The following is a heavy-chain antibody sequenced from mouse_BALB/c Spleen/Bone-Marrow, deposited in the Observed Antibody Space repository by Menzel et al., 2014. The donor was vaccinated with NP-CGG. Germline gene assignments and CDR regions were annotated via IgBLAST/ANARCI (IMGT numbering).Heavy chain of an antibody. CDR1: GYTFSSYW. Sequence: VQLQPSGDELMKPGASEKISCTAHGYTFSSYWIEWVKQRPGHGLEWIGEILPGSGSTNYNEKFQGKATITADTSSNTAYLQLSSLTSEDTAVYYCARGLLLPTPYYEARDYWGQGTS. V-gene: IGHV1-9*01. D-gene: IGHD2-3*01. J-gene: IGHJ4*01. CDR3: ARGLLLPTPYYEARDY. CDR2: ILPGSGST.